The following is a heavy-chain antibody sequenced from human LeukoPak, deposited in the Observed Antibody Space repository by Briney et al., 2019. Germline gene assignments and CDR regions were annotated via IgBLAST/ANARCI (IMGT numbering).Heavy chain of an antibody. V-gene: IGHV3-7*01. J-gene: IGHJ4*02. Sequence: PGGSLRLSCAASGFTFSSYWMSWVRQAPGKGLEWVANIKQDGSEKYYVDSVKGRFTISRDNAKNSLYLQVNSLRAEDTAVYYCARDSEGGYDYDPFFDYWGQGTLVTVSS. CDR1: GFTFSSYW. D-gene: IGHD5-12*01. CDR3: ARDSEGGYDYDPFFDY. CDR2: IKQDGSEK.